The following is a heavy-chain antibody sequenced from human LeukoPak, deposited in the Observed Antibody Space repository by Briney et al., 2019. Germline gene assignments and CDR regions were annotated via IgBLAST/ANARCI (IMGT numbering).Heavy chain of an antibody. CDR3: AKGATMIVVVTKADY. Sequence: GGSLRLSCAASGFTFSSYGMHWVRQAPGKGLEWVAVMSYDGSNKYYADSVKGRFTISRDNSKNTLYLQMNSLRAEDTAVYYCAKGATMIVVVTKADYWGQGTLVTVSS. CDR1: GFTFSSYG. D-gene: IGHD3-22*01. J-gene: IGHJ4*02. CDR2: MSYDGSNK. V-gene: IGHV3-30*18.